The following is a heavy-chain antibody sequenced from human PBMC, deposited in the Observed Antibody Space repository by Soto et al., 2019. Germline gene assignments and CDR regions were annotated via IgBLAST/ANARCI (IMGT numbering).Heavy chain of an antibody. CDR3: ERDFWPGLIVPPKSGFDP. CDR2: TSIGGNT. Sequence: GGSLRLSCEASGFPFNTYAMAWFRQVPGMGLEWVSTTSIGGNTDLAESVRGRFTVSRDNSKNTLYLQMTNLRVEDAAIYFCERDFWPGLIVPPKSGFDPWGQGTRVTVSS. V-gene: IGHV3-23*01. CDR1: GFPFNTYA. D-gene: IGHD3-3*01. J-gene: IGHJ5*02.